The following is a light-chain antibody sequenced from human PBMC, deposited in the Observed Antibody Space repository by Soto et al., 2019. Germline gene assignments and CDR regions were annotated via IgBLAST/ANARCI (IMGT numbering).Light chain of an antibody. Sequence: DIVMTQSPSTLSGSVGERVTITCRASQTISSWLAWYQQKPGKAPKLLIYKASTLKSGVPSRFSGSGSGTEFTLTISSLQPDDFATYYCQHYNSYSEAFGQGTKVDIK. J-gene: IGKJ1*01. CDR2: KAS. CDR3: QHYNSYSEA. CDR1: QTISSW. V-gene: IGKV1-5*03.